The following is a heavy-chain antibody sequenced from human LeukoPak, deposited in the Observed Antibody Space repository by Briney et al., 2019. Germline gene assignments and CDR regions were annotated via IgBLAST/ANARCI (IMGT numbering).Heavy chain of an antibody. CDR1: RLTFSSYN. J-gene: IGHJ4*02. D-gene: IGHD2-2*01. CDR2: ISSSSSYI. V-gene: IGHV3-21*01. Sequence: GGSLRLSCAASRLTFSSYNMNWVRQAPGKGLEWVSSISSSSSYIYYADSVKGRFTISRDNAKNSLYLQMNSLRAEDTAVYYCASASWIVPAAIHYWGQGTLVTVSS. CDR3: ASASWIVPAAIHY.